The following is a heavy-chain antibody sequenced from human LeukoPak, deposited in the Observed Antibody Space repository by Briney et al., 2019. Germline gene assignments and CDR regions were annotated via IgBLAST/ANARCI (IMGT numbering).Heavy chain of an antibody. CDR3: AKVSSSSLIDAFDI. V-gene: IGHV3-23*01. J-gene: IGHJ3*02. CDR1: GFSFGSEA. D-gene: IGHD6-6*01. Sequence: PGGSLRLSCAVSGFSFGSEAMSWVRQSPAGGRGWVASISPGGGTTYYADYVKGRFTISRDNSKTSLFVQMNSLRAEDTAVYYCAKVSSSSLIDAFDIWGQGTMVTVSS. CDR2: ISPGGGTT.